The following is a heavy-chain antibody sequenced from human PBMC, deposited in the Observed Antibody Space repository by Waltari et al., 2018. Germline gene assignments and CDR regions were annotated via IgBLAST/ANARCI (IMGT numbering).Heavy chain of an antibody. Sequence: QVQLQESGPGLVKPSETLSLTCTVSGGSISSYYWSWLRQPAGKGLEWIGRIYTSGSTNYNPALKSGVTMSVDTSKNQCSLKLSSVTAADTAVYYCAAQGCMLYEANCIYYMDVWGKGTTVTVSS. D-gene: IGHD2-8*01. CDR3: AAQGCMLYEANCIYYMDV. CDR1: GGSISSYY. J-gene: IGHJ6*03. CDR2: IYTSGST. V-gene: IGHV4-4*07.